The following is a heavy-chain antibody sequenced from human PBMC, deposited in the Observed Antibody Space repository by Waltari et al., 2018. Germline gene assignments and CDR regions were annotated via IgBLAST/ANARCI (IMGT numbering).Heavy chain of an antibody. V-gene: IGHV2-5*01. CDR2: IYWNDDK. Sequence: QITLKESGPTLVKPTQTLTLTCTFSGFSLSTSGVGVGWIRQPPGKALEWLALIYWNDDKRYSPSLKSRLTITKDTSKNQVVLTMTNMDPVDTATYYCAHKGHYDFWSGSRRGFDYWGQGTLVTVSS. CDR1: GFSLSTSGVG. D-gene: IGHD3-3*01. J-gene: IGHJ4*02. CDR3: AHKGHYDFWSGSRRGFDY.